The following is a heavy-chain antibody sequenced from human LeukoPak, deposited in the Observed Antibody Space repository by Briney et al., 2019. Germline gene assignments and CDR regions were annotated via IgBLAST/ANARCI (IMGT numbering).Heavy chain of an antibody. CDR3: ASWDYDSSGFDY. Sequence: GGSLRLSCAASGFTFSSYEMNWVRQAPGKGLEWVSYISSSGSTIYYADSVKGRFTISRDNAKNSLYLQMNSLRAEDTAVYYCASWDYDSSGFDYWGQGTLVTVSS. J-gene: IGHJ4*02. D-gene: IGHD3-22*01. CDR2: ISSSGSTI. CDR1: GFTFSSYE. V-gene: IGHV3-48*03.